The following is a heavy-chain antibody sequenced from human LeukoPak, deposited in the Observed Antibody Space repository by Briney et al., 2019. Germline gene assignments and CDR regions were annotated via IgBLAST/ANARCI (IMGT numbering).Heavy chain of an antibody. D-gene: IGHD6-19*01. Sequence: GGSLRLSCAASGFTFSDYYMNWIRQAPGKGLEWVSSISSRSSYTDYADSVKGRFTISRDNAKNSLYLQMNSLGAEDTAVYYCARKVVGGTVGAFDIWGQGTMVTVSS. V-gene: IGHV3-11*03. CDR1: GFTFSDYY. J-gene: IGHJ3*02. CDR2: ISSRSSYT. CDR3: ARKVVGGTVGAFDI.